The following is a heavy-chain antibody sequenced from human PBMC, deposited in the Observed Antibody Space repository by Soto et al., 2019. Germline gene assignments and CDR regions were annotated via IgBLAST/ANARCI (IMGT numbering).Heavy chain of an antibody. V-gene: IGHV4-30-4*01. CDR1: GGSISSGDYY. CDR2: IYYSGST. CDR3: ARGDGYCSSTSCYTWYFDL. J-gene: IGHJ2*01. Sequence: QVQLQESGPGLVKPSQTLSLTCTVSGGSISSGDYYWSWIRQPPGKGLEWIGYIYYSGSTYYNPSLTSRVTISVDTSKNQFSLKLSSVTAADTAVYYCARGDGYCSSTSCYTWYFDLWGRGTLVTVSS. D-gene: IGHD2-2*02.